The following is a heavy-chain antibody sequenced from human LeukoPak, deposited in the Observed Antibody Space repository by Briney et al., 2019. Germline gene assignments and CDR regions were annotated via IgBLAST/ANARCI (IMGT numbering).Heavy chain of an antibody. CDR1: GFTLSVFS. D-gene: IGHD2/OR15-2a*01. V-gene: IGHV3-21*01. Sequence: GGSLRLSCVASGFTLSVFSMTWVRQAPGKGLQWVASINRYGQEIKYADSVRGRVTVSRDSAKNSLALQMHSLRAEDTAVYYCTGGSDKVLSGEYYYYMDVWGTGTTVTVSS. J-gene: IGHJ6*03. CDR2: INRYGQEI. CDR3: TGGSDKVLSGEYYYYMDV.